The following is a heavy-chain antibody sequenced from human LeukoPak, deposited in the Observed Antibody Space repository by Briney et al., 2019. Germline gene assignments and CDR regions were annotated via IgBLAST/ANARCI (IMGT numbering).Heavy chain of an antibody. CDR1: GFTFSIHS. V-gene: IGHV3-48*01. D-gene: IGHD3-22*01. CDR2: ISSSRSTI. J-gene: IGHJ1*01. CDR3: ARGNSYDSSGYPEYFQN. Sequence: PGGSLRLSCVASGFTFSIHSMNWVRQAPGKGLEWVSFISSSRSTIYYADSVKGRFTISRDNSRNTVSLQINTLRAEDTAVYYCARGNSYDSSGYPEYFQNWGQGTLVTVSS.